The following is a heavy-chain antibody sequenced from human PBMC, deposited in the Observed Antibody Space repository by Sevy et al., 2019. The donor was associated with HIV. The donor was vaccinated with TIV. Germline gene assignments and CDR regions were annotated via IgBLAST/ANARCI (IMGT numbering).Heavy chain of an antibody. D-gene: IGHD5-18*01. Sequence: GGSLRLSCAASGFTFDDYAMHWVRQAPGKGLEWVSGISWNSGSIGYADSVKGRFTISRDNAKNSLYLQMNSLRAEDTALYYCAKDMVDTAMVHVAGYYYYGMDVWGQGTTVTVSS. CDR3: AKDMVDTAMVHVAGYYYYGMDV. CDR1: GFTFDDYA. J-gene: IGHJ6*02. CDR2: ISWNSGSI. V-gene: IGHV3-9*01.